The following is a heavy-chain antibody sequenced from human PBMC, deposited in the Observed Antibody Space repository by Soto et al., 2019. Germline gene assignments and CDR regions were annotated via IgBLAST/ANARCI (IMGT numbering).Heavy chain of an antibody. V-gene: IGHV4-39*01. Sequence: SETLSLTCTVSGGSISSSSYYWGWIRQPPGKGLEWIGSIYYSGSTYYNPSLKSRVTISVDTSKNQFSLKLSSVTAADTAVYYCASFSSVRGVPNYYYYGMDVWGQGTTVTVSS. CDR1: GGSISSSSYY. CDR3: ASFSSVRGVPNYYYYGMDV. D-gene: IGHD3-10*01. J-gene: IGHJ6*02. CDR2: IYYSGST.